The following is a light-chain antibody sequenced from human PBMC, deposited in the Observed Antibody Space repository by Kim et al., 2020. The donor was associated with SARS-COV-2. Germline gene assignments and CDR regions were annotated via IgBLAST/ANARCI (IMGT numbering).Light chain of an antibody. CDR1: KLGDKY. J-gene: IGLJ3*02. V-gene: IGLV3-1*01. Sequence: SYELTQPPSVSVSPGQTASITCSGDKLGDKYACWYQQKPGQSPVLVIYQQRKRPSGIPERFSGSNSGNTATLTISGTQAMDEADYYCQAWDSSTGVFGGGTQLTVL. CDR2: QQR. CDR3: QAWDSSTGV.